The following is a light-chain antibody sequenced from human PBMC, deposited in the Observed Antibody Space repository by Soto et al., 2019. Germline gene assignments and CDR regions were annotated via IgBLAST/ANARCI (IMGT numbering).Light chain of an antibody. J-gene: IGLJ2*01. Sequence: QPVLTQSSSASASLGSSVKLTCTLSSGHSTYIISWHQHQPGKAPRYLMKLEGSGNYNKGSGVPDRFSGSSSGADRYLIISNLQSEDEADYDCETWYSNSLIFGGGTKLTVL. V-gene: IGLV4-60*03. CDR3: ETWYSNSLI. CDR1: SGHSTYI. CDR2: LEGSGNY.